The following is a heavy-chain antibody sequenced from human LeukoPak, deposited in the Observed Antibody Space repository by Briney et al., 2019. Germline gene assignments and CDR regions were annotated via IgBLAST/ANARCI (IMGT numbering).Heavy chain of an antibody. Sequence: SETLSLTCTVSGGSISSSSYYWGWIRQPPGKGLEWIGSIYYSGSTYYNPSLKSRVTISVDTSKNQFSLKLSSVTAADTAVYYCARPYSSSRFAVGAFDIWGQGTMVTVSS. CDR3: ARPYSSSRFAVGAFDI. CDR2: IYYSGST. D-gene: IGHD6-13*01. J-gene: IGHJ3*02. V-gene: IGHV4-39*01. CDR1: GGSISSSSYY.